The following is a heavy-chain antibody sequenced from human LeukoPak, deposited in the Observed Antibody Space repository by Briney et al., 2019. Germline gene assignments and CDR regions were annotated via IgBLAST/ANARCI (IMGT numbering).Heavy chain of an antibody. CDR1: GGSISSSNW. CDR2: IYHSGST. D-gene: IGHD2-2*01. J-gene: IGHJ6*04. V-gene: IGHV4-4*02. CDR3: ARHQLLYYYYGMDV. Sequence: SGTLSLTCAVSGGSISSSNWWSWVRPPPGKGLEWIGEIYHSGSTNYNPSLKSRVTISVDKSKNQFSLKLSSVTAADTAVYYCARHQLLYYYYGMDVWGKGTTVTVSP.